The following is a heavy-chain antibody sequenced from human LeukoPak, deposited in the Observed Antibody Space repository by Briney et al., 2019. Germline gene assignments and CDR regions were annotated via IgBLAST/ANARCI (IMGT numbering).Heavy chain of an antibody. Sequence: SETLSLTCTVSGGSISSYYWSWIRQPPGKGLEWIGYIYYSGSTNYNPSLKSRVTISVDTSKNQFSLKLSSVTAADTAVYYCARVRYYDSSGYYLRYYYMDVWGKGTTVTISS. J-gene: IGHJ6*03. CDR2: IYYSGST. CDR3: ARVRYYDSSGYYLRYYYMDV. CDR1: GGSISSYY. D-gene: IGHD3-22*01. V-gene: IGHV4-59*12.